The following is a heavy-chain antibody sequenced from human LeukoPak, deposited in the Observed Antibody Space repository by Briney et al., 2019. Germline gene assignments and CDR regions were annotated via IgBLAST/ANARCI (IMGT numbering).Heavy chain of an antibody. CDR2: INSDGSST. V-gene: IGHV3-74*01. J-gene: IGHJ4*02. Sequence: GGSLRLSCAASGLTFSIYWVHWVRQAPGKGLVWVSSINSDGSSTSYADSVTGRFTISRDNSRNTLYLQLNSLRAEDTAVYYCARQQLLAIDSWGQGTLVTVSS. D-gene: IGHD6-19*01. CDR1: GLTFSIYW. CDR3: ARQQLLAIDS.